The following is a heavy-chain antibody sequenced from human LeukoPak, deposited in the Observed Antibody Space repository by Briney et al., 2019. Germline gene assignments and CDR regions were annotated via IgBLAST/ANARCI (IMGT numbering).Heavy chain of an antibody. V-gene: IGHV4-59*12. CDR3: ARGAPTPYIVVVPASWFDP. D-gene: IGHD2-2*01. J-gene: IGHJ5*02. Sequence: PSETLSLTCTVSGGSISTYYWSWIRQPPGKGLEWIGYIYHSGSTYYNPSLKSRVTISVDRSKNQFSLRLSSVTAADTAVYYCARGAPTPYIVVVPASWFDPWGQGTLVTVSS. CDR2: IYHSGST. CDR1: GGSISTYY.